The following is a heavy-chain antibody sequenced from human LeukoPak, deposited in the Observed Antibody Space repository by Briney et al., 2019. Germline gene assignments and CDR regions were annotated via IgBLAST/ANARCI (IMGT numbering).Heavy chain of an antibody. J-gene: IGHJ5*02. D-gene: IGHD6-13*01. Sequence: GGSLRLSCAASGFTFSSYEMNWVRQAPGKGLEWVSYISSSGSTIYYADFVKGRFTISRDNAKNSLYLQMNSLRAEDTAVYYCARDGAKPGIAAFGPWGQGTLVTVSS. V-gene: IGHV3-48*03. CDR2: ISSSGSTI. CDR3: ARDGAKPGIAAFGP. CDR1: GFTFSSYE.